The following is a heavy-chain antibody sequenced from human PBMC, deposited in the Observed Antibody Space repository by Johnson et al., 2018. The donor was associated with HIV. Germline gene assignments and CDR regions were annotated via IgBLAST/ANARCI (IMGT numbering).Heavy chain of an antibody. Sequence: VQLVESGGGLVQRGGSLGLCCAASGFTFSTYALSWVRQAPGKGLEWVSGLNWNGDRTGYADSVKGRFTISRDNAKNSLYLQMNSLRPEDTAVYYCARDYYDSSAYYYQDVESAVDIWGQGTMVTVSS. D-gene: IGHD3-22*01. CDR2: LNWNGDRT. CDR1: GFTFSTYA. J-gene: IGHJ3*02. CDR3: ARDYYDSSAYYYQDVESAVDI. V-gene: IGHV3-20*04.